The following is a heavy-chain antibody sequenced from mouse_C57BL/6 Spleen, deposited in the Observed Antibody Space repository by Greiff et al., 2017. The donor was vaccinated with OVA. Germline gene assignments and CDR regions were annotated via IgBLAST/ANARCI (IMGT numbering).Heavy chain of an antibody. CDR3: TLYYYGSSYEAY. CDR1: GFNIKDDY. Sequence: EVQLQQSGAELVRPGASVKLSCTASGFNIKDDYMHWVKQRPEQGLEWIGWIDPENGDTEYASKFQGKATITADTSSNTAYLQLSSLTSEDTAVYYCTLYYYGSSYEAYWGQGTLVTVSA. D-gene: IGHD1-1*01. J-gene: IGHJ3*01. CDR2: IDPENGDT. V-gene: IGHV14-4*01.